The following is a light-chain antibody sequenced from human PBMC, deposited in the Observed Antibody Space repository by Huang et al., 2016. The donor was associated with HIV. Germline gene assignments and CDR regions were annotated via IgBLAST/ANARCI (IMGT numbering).Light chain of an antibody. Sequence: DVVMTQSPLSLPVTLGQPASISCRSSQSLVYSDGNTYLTWFQQRPGQSPRSLIYKVSNRDSGVPDRFSGSGSGTDFTLKISRVEAEDVGIYYCMQGTHWPLAFGGGTKVEIK. CDR1: QSLVYSDGNTY. CDR3: MQGTHWPLA. V-gene: IGKV2-30*01. CDR2: KVS. J-gene: IGKJ4*01.